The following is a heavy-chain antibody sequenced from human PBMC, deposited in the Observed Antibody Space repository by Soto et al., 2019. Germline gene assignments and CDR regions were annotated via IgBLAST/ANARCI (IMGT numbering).Heavy chain of an antibody. CDR2: IRGNGISP. CDR3: TRDAISIVRGTDNWFDP. CDR1: GFTFDNSA. J-gene: IGHJ5*02. D-gene: IGHD3-10*01. Sequence: GGSLRLSCPTSGFTFDNSAMSWVRQAQGKGLGWVSAIRGNGISPYYADSVRCRFTISRDNSDNTLFLQMNRLRLDDTAVHYYTRDAISIVRGTDNWFDPWGQGTLVTVSS. V-gene: IGHV3-23*01.